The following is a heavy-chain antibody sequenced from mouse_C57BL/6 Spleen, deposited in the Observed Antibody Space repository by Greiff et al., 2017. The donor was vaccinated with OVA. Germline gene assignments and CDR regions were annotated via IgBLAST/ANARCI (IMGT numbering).Heavy chain of an antibody. CDR1: GFTFSSYA. D-gene: IGHD2-2*01. CDR2: ISSGGDYI. Sequence: EVKLVESGEGLVKPGGSLKLSCAASGFTFSSYAMSWVRQTPEKRLEWVAYISSGGDYIYYADTVKGRFTISRDNARNTLYLQMSSLKSEDTAMYYCTRERGVTKDYYAMDYWGQGTSVTVSS. V-gene: IGHV5-9-1*02. J-gene: IGHJ4*01. CDR3: TRERGVTKDYYAMDY.